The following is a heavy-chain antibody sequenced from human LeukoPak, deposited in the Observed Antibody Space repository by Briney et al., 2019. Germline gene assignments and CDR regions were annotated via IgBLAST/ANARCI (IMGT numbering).Heavy chain of an antibody. J-gene: IGHJ4*02. CDR2: ISYDGSNK. D-gene: IGHD6-6*01. CDR3: AKDRSSSFDY. Sequence: PGRSLRLSCAASGFTFSSYGMHWVRQAPGKGLEWVAVISYDGSNKYYADSVKGRFTISRGNSKNTLYLQMNSLRAEDTAVYYCAKDRSSSFDYWGQGTLVTVSS. V-gene: IGHV3-30*18. CDR1: GFTFSSYG.